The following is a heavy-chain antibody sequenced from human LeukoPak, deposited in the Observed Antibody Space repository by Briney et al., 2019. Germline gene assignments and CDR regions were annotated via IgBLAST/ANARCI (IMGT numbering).Heavy chain of an antibody. Sequence: GGPLRLSCAASGFSFSDYYMSWISQAPSKGLEWVAFIRYDGSNKYYADSVKGRFTISRDNSKNTLYLQMNSLRAEDTAVYYCAKVLGATHYFDYWGQGTLVTVSS. CDR2: IRYDGSNK. J-gene: IGHJ4*02. CDR1: GFSFSDYY. V-gene: IGHV3-30*02. D-gene: IGHD1-26*01. CDR3: AKVLGATHYFDY.